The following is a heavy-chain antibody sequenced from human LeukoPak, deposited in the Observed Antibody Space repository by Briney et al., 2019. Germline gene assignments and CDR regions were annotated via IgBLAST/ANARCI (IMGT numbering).Heavy chain of an antibody. J-gene: IGHJ5*02. D-gene: IGHD6-6*01. CDR3: ARDIYSSSSGNWFDP. Sequence: PSETLSLTCTVSGGSISSYYWSWIRQPPGKGLEWIGYIYYSGSTNYNPSLKSRVTISEDTSKNQFSLKLSSVTAADTAVYYCARDIYSSSSGNWFDPWGQGTLVTVSS. CDR2: IYYSGST. CDR1: GGSISSYY. V-gene: IGHV4-59*01.